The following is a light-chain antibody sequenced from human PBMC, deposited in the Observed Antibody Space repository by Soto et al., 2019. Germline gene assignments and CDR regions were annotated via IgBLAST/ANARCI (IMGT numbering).Light chain of an antibody. J-gene: IGLJ1*01. V-gene: IGLV2-8*01. CDR2: EVV. CDR3: KSYVGSNPSG. CDR1: KNDIGVYDF. Sequence: QSVLTQPPSASGSPGQSVTISCTGTKNDIGVYDFVSWYQHHPGKAPRLITYEVVQRPSGVPDRFSGSKSGNTASLTVSGLQAADVSEYCCKSYVGSNPSGFGSGPNATVL.